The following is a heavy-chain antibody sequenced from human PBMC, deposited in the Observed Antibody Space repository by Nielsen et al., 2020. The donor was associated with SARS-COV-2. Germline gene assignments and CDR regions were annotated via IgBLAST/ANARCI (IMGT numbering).Heavy chain of an antibody. D-gene: IGHD5-18*01. CDR1: GYTFTSYW. V-gene: IGHV5-10-1*01. Sequence: GESLKISCKGSGYTFTSYWLTWVRQVPGKGLEWMRMIDPGDSDVKYSPSFQGHVTISAAKSINTAYLQWHSLQASDTAMYYCARHRNTAMIMNFWGQGTLVTVSS. CDR2: IDPGDSDV. J-gene: IGHJ4*02. CDR3: ARHRNTAMIMNF.